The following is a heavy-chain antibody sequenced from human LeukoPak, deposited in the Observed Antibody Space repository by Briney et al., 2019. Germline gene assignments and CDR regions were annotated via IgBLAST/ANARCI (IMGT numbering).Heavy chain of an antibody. CDR1: GFTLSTNA. J-gene: IGHJ6*02. Sequence: GGSLRLSCLTSGFTLSTNAMSWVRQAPGKGLEWISGISGSGASTYYADSVKGRFTISRDDSRNTLYLQMNSLRGDDTAVYYCARDSFPAAMGYYYYGMDVWGQGTTVTVSS. CDR2: ISGSGAST. D-gene: IGHD2-2*01. CDR3: ARDSFPAAMGYYYYGMDV. V-gene: IGHV3-23*01.